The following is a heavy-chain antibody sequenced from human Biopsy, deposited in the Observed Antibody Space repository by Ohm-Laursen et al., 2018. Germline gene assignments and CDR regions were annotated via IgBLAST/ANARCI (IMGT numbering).Heavy chain of an antibody. CDR3: ARTPRDSFWSGSYKRGLWFDP. CDR2: VYNGGIT. V-gene: IGHV4-59*01. Sequence: SETLSLTWSVSGGSIISYYWTWIRQPPGKGLEWIGHVYNGGITNYNPSLKSRVTISKDTSKNQFSLQVSSVTAADTAVYYCARTPRDSFWSGSYKRGLWFDPWGQGTLVIVSS. J-gene: IGHJ5*02. CDR1: GGSIISYY. D-gene: IGHD3-3*01.